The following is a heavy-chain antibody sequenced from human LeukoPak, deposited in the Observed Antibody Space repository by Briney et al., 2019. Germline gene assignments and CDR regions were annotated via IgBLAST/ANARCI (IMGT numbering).Heavy chain of an antibody. CDR2: INSDGSST. Sequence: GGSLRLSCAASGFTFSSYWMHWVRQAPGKGLVWVSRINSDGSSTSYADSVKGRFTISRDNAKNTLCLQMNSLRAEDTAVYYCAREFYYYDSSGPDAFDIWGQGTMVTVSS. CDR1: GFTFSSYW. J-gene: IGHJ3*02. D-gene: IGHD3-22*01. V-gene: IGHV3-74*01. CDR3: AREFYYYDSSGPDAFDI.